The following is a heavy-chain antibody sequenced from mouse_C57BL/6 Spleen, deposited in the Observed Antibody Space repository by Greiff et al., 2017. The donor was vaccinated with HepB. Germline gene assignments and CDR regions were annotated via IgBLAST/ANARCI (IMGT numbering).Heavy chain of an antibody. Sequence: QVQLQQPGTELVKPGASVKLSCKASGYTFTSYWMHWVKQRPGQGLEWIGNINPSNGGTNYNEKFKSKATLTVAKSSSTAYMQLSSLTSEDSAVYYCARSPAYYSNYDWYFDVWGTGTTVTVSS. CDR3: ARSPAYYSNYDWYFDV. V-gene: IGHV1-53*01. CDR1: GYTFTSYW. J-gene: IGHJ1*03. CDR2: INPSNGGT. D-gene: IGHD2-5*01.